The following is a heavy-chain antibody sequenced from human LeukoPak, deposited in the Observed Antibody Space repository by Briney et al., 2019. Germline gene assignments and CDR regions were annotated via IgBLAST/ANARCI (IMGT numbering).Heavy chain of an antibody. D-gene: IGHD5-18*01. Sequence: GGSLRLSCAASGFTFSNSWLHWVRQAPGKGLVWVSRINERGSSTSYADSVKGRFTISRDNAKNSLYLQMNSLRAEDTAVYYCARYPPSHRAMDNWGQGTLVTVSS. CDR1: GFTFSNSW. CDR3: ARYPPSHRAMDN. J-gene: IGHJ4*02. V-gene: IGHV3-74*01. CDR2: INERGSST.